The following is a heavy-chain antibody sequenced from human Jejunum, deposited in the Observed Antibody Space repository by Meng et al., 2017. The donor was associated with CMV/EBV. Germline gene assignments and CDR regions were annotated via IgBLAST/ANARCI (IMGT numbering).Heavy chain of an antibody. CDR2: IHGADNT. CDR3: ARGRGAH. Sequence: SCAASGFTVRGDFSIWFRQAPGKGLEWVSLIHGADNTHYTDSVKGRFSISRDNSKNTVYLQMNSLRVDDTAVYYCARGRGAHWGQGTRVTVSS. CDR1: GFTVRGDF. V-gene: IGHV3-53*01. J-gene: IGHJ4*02. D-gene: IGHD3-10*01.